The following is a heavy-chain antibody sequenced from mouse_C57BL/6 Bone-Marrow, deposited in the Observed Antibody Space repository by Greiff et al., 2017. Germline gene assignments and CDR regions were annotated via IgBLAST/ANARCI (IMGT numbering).Heavy chain of an antibody. CDR3: ARWLPPAWFAY. D-gene: IGHD2-2*01. Sequence: QVQLKQPGAELVKPGASVTMSCKASGYTFTSSWITWVKQRPGPGLEWIGDIYPGSGSTNYNEKFKSKATLPVDTSSSTAYMRRSSLTSEDSAVCYCARWLPPAWFAYWGQGTLVTVSA. CDR2: IYPGSGST. V-gene: IGHV1-55*01. J-gene: IGHJ3*01. CDR1: GYTFTSSW.